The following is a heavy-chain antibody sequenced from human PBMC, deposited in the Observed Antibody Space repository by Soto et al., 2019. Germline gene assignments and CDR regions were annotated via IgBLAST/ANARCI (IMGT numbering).Heavy chain of an antibody. Sequence: PGGSLRLSCAASGFTFSSYWMHWVRQVPGKGLVLVSRINSDGGSTTYADSVKGRFTISRDNAKSTLYLQLNSLRAEDTAVYYCASSLLTPFDYWGQGTLVTVSS. D-gene: IGHD7-27*01. CDR1: GFTFSSYW. J-gene: IGHJ4*02. CDR2: INSDGGST. V-gene: IGHV3-74*01. CDR3: ASSLLTPFDY.